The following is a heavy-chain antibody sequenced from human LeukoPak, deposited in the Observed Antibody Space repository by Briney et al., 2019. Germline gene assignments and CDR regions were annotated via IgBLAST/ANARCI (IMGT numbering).Heavy chain of an antibody. D-gene: IGHD4-17*01. CDR1: GYTFTGYY. Sequence: ASVKVSCKASGYTFTGYYMHWVRQAPGQGLEWMGWINPNSGGTNYAQKFQGWVTMTRDTSISTAYMELSSLRSEDTAVYYCARGRYYGDYAMAPYYFDYWGQGTLVTVSS. CDR3: ARGRYYGDYAMAPYYFDY. J-gene: IGHJ4*02. CDR2: INPNSGGT. V-gene: IGHV1-2*04.